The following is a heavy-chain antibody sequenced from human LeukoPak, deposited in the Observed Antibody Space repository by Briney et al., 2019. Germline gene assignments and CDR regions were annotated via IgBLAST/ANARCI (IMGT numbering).Heavy chain of an antibody. D-gene: IGHD4-17*01. J-gene: IGHJ4*02. CDR3: ARSGYDYGDYRDY. CDR1: GGTFSSYA. CDR2: IIPTFGTA. V-gene: IGHV1-69*01. Sequence: GASVKVSCKASGGTFSSYAISWVRQAPGQGLEWMGGIIPTFGTANYAQKFQGGVTITADESTSTAYMELSSLRSEDTAVYYCARSGYDYGDYRDYWGQGTLVTVSS.